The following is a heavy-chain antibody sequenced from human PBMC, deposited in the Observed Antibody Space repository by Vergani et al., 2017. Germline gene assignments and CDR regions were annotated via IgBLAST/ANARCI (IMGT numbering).Heavy chain of an antibody. V-gene: IGHV4-4*02. Sequence: QVQLQESGPGLVKPSGTLSLTCAVSGGSISSSNWWSWVRQPPGKGLEWIGRIYTSGSTNYNPSLKSRVTMSVDTSKNQFSLKLSSVTAADTAVYYCARANVWVSPGGAFDIWGQGTMVTVSS. J-gene: IGHJ3*02. D-gene: IGHD3-16*01. CDR2: IYTSGST. CDR3: ARANVWVSPGGAFDI. CDR1: GGSISSSNW.